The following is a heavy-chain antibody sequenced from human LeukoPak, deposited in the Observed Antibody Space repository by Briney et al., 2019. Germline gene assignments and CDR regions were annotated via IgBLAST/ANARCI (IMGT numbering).Heavy chain of an antibody. J-gene: IGHJ4*02. Sequence: PGGSLRLSCAASGSTFSSSAMSWVRQAPGKGLEWLSTISGGGGSTYYADSVKGRFTISRDNSKNTLYLHMKSLRAEDTAVYYCAKGSGWLLPQYFDFWGQGTLVTVSS. CDR3: AKGSGWLLPQYFDF. CDR1: GSTFSSSA. V-gene: IGHV3-23*01. D-gene: IGHD2-21*01. CDR2: ISGGGGST.